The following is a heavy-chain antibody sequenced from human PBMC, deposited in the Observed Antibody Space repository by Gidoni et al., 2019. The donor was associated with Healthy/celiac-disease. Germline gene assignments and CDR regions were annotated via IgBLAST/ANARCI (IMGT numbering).Heavy chain of an antibody. D-gene: IGHD2-8*01. V-gene: IGHV3-48*01. J-gene: IGHJ4*02. CDR2: ISSSSSTI. CDR1: GFTFSSYS. Sequence: EVQLVESGGGVVQPGGSLRLSCAASGFTFSSYSMNWVRQAPGKGLEWVSYISSSSSTIYYADSVKGRFTISRDNAKNSLYLQMNSLRAEDTAVYYCASNDYGDLWGQGTLVTVSS. CDR3: ASNDYGDL.